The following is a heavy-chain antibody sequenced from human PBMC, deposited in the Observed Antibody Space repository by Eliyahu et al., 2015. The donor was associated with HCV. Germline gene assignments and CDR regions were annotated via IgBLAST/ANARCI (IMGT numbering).Heavy chain of an antibody. CDR3: ARANGITFGGVIVRVFDY. CDR1: XATSPGXA. J-gene: IGHJ4*02. Sequence: QVQLQQWGAGLLKPSETLSLTCLLXATSPGXAXPAAXTHGAVRSGIATAXPATPASPSSXASLKSRVTISVDTSKNQFSLKLSSVTAADTAVYYCARANGITFGGVIVRVFDYWGQGTLVTVSS. V-gene: IGHV4-59*10. CDR2: PATPASP. D-gene: IGHD3-16*02.